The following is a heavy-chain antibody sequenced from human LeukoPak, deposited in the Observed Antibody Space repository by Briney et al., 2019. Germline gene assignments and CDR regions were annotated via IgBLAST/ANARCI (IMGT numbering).Heavy chain of an antibody. Sequence: GGSLRLSCAASGFIFSTSAMHWVRQAPGKGLEWVAVTSYDGSKKYYAESVKGRFTISRDNSKNTLYLQVNSLRAEDTAVYYCAKDWAGNGGFDYWGQGTLVTVSS. CDR3: AKDWAGNGGFDY. CDR1: GFIFSTSA. V-gene: IGHV3-30*18. J-gene: IGHJ4*02. D-gene: IGHD4-23*01. CDR2: TSYDGSKK.